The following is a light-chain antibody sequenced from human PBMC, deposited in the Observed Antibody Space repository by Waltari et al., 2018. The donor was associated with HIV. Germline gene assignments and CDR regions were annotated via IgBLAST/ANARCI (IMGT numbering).Light chain of an antibody. Sequence: DIQVTQSPSSLSASVGDRVSITCRASQFIGTYLNWYQQIPGKAPKLLISGAVNLQSGVPSRFSGDGSGTDFTLTITSLEREDFATYYCQHTYSAPPWTFGQGTKVDIK. V-gene: IGKV1-39*01. CDR3: QHTYSAPPWT. J-gene: IGKJ1*01. CDR2: GAV. CDR1: QFIGTY.